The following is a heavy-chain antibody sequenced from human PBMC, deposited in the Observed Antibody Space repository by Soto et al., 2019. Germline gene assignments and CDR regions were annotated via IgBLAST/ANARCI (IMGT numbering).Heavy chain of an antibody. V-gene: IGHV1-69*13. Sequence: SVKVSCKASGGTFSSYAISWVRQAPGQGLEWMGGIIPIFGTANYAQKFQGRVTITADESTSTAYMELSSPRSEDTAVYYCARATGAAEYFQHWGQGTLVTVSS. D-gene: IGHD3-10*01. CDR2: IIPIFGTA. CDR3: ARATGAAEYFQH. J-gene: IGHJ1*01. CDR1: GGTFSSYA.